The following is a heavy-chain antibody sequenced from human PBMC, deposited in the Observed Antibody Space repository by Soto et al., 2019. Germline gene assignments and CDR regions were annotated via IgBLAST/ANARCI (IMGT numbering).Heavy chain of an antibody. J-gene: IGHJ4*02. D-gene: IGHD2-21*02. CDR3: ARGGHIAVVTDSFDY. CDR1: GYTLNTYY. V-gene: IGHV1-46*02. Sequence: ASVKVSCKPSGYTLNTYYPHWVRQAPGQGLEWMGIIHPSGGGSTYAQKFLGRVTMTRDTSTSTVFMELSSLRSADTAVYYCARGGHIAVVTDSFDYWGKGTLVTVSS. CDR2: IHPSGGGS.